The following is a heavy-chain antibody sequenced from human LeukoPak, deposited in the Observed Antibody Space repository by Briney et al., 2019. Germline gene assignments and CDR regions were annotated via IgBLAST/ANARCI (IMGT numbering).Heavy chain of an antibody. V-gene: IGHV3-30*02. Sequence: PGGSLRLSCAASGFTFSSYGMHWVRQAPGKGLEWVAFIRYDGSNKYYADSVKGRFTISRDNSKNTLYLQMNSLRAEDTAVYYCAKTAQIKYSSSWYYFDYWGQGTLVTVSS. D-gene: IGHD6-13*01. CDR1: GFTFSSYG. CDR2: IRYDGSNK. CDR3: AKTAQIKYSSSWYYFDY. J-gene: IGHJ4*02.